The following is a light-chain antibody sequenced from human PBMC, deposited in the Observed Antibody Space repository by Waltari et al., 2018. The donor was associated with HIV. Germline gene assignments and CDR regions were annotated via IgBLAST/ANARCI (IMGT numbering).Light chain of an antibody. Sequence: EVVMTQSPATLSVSPGERATLTCRASQRVSVNLAWYQQKPGQPPRLLIYGASTRATGVPARFSGSGSETEFTLTISSLRSEDFAVYYCQQYNYWPPYTFGQGTKLEI. CDR1: QRVSVN. CDR3: QQYNYWPPYT. J-gene: IGKJ2*01. CDR2: GAS. V-gene: IGKV3-15*01.